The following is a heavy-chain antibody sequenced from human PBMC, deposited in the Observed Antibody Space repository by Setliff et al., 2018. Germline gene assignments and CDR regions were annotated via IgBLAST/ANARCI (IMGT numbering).Heavy chain of an antibody. V-gene: IGHV3-7*01. CDR2: INQGGSDQ. CDR3: ARDVFDFWTGQAGP. Sequence: GGSLRLSCSASGFTFSSLWMAWVRQAPGKGLEWVANINQGGSDQFYVESVKGRFTISRDNAKNSLYLQMNSLRVEDTAVYYCARDVFDFWTGQAGPWGQGTLVTVSS. CDR1: GFTFSSLW. J-gene: IGHJ5*02. D-gene: IGHD3-3*01.